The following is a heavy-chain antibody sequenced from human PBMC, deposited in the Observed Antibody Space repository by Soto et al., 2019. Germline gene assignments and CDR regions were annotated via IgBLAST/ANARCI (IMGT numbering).Heavy chain of an antibody. CDR3: ARDYGDYVSGDYGMDV. J-gene: IGHJ6*02. CDR1: GGSFSGYY. CDR2: INHSGST. Sequence: SETLSLTCAVYGGSFSGYYWSWIRQPPGKGLEWIGEINHSGSTNYNPSLKSRVTISVDTSKNQFSLKLSSVTAADTAVYYCARDYGDYVSGDYGMDVWGQGTTVTVSS. D-gene: IGHD4-17*01. V-gene: IGHV4-34*01.